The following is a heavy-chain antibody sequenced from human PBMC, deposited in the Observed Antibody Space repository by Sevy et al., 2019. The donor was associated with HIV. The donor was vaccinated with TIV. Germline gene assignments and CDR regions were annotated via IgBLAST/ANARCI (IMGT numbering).Heavy chain of an antibody. CDR3: ARDSARVIVPTAGFDS. CDR2: IWYDGRTK. J-gene: IGHJ5*01. D-gene: IGHD1-1*01. Sequence: GGSLRLSCSASGFTFRSFSMHWVRQAPGKGLEWVAAIWYDGRTKQYADSVKGRFTMSRDNSKNMLSLEMNSLRAEDTGLYFCARDSARVIVPTAGFDSWGQGTVVTVSS. V-gene: IGHV3-33*01. CDR1: GFTFRSFS.